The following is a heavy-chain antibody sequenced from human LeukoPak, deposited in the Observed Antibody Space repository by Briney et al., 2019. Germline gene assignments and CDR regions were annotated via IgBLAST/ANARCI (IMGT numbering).Heavy chain of an antibody. V-gene: IGHV3-9*01. CDR3: AKDMSVAGTIKGPFDY. CDR1: GFTFSSYW. J-gene: IGHJ4*02. D-gene: IGHD6-19*01. Sequence: GGSLRLSCAASGFTFSSYWMHWVRQAPGKGLEWVSGISWNSGSIGYADSVKGRFTISRDNAKNSLYLQMNSLRAEDTALYYCAKDMSVAGTIKGPFDYWGQGTLVTVSS. CDR2: ISWNSGSI.